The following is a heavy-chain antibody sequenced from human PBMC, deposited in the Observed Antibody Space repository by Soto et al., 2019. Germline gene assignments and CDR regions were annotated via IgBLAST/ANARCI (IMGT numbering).Heavy chain of an antibody. V-gene: IGHV4-34*01. Sequence: SEALSITCDVCGLYFRDYYGTWIRPPPGAGLEWIGEVNHSGSTSYSPALKSRVTTSVDSSKNQFSLKLNSVTAADTAVYFCARVPSPFDFYYAMDVWGQGTTVNVSS. CDR1: GLYFRDYY. J-gene: IGHJ6*02. CDR2: VNHSGST. D-gene: IGHD3-16*01. CDR3: ARVPSPFDFYYAMDV.